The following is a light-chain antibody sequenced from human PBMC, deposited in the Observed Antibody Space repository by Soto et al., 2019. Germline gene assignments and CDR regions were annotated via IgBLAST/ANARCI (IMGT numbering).Light chain of an antibody. CDR2: GAS. CDR1: RNISSW. J-gene: IGKJ3*01. V-gene: IGKV1-12*01. CDR3: QQGHSFPFT. Sequence: DIQMTQSPSYVSASLGDRVTVTCRASRNISSWLAWYQVRPGKAPNLLIYGASTLQNGAPSRFSGSGSGTDFTLTVINLQPEDFATYYCQQGHSFPFTFGPGTKVDI.